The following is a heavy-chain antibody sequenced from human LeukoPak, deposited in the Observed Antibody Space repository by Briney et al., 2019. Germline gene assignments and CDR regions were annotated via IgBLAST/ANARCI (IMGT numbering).Heavy chain of an antibody. CDR2: IYYSGST. CDR1: GGSISSSSYY. CDR3: ARPRIRPPVAPYYYYYMDV. Sequence: SETLSLTCTVSGGSISSSSYYWGWIRQPPGKGLEWIGSIYYSGSTYYNPSLKSRVTISVDTSKNQFSLKLSSVTAADTAVYYCARPRIRPPVAPYYYYYMDVWGKGTTVTISS. V-gene: IGHV4-39*07. J-gene: IGHJ6*03. D-gene: IGHD6-19*01.